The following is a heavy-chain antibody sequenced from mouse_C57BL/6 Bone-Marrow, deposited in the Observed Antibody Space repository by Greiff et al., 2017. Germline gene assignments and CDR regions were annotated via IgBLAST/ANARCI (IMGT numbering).Heavy chain of an antibody. D-gene: IGHD1-1*01. J-gene: IGHJ1*03. CDR3: ARDITAVVYFDV. CDR2: ISDGGSYT. Sequence: EVQGVESGGGLVKPGGSLKLSCAASGFTFSSYAMSWVRQTPEKRLEWVATISDGGSYTYYPDNVKGRFTISRDNAKNNLYLQMHHLKSEDTAMYYCARDITAVVYFDVWGTGTTVTVSS. V-gene: IGHV5-4*01. CDR1: GFTFSSYA.